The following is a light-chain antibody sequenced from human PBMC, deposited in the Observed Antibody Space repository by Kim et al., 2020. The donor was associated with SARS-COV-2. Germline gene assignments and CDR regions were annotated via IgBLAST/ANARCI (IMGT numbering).Light chain of an antibody. CDR1: SLRSYY. V-gene: IGLV3-19*01. CDR2: GKN. CDR3: NSRDSSGNHWV. J-gene: IGLJ3*02. Sequence: ALGQTVRITCQGDSLRSYYARWYQQKPGQAPVLVIYGKNNRPSGIPDRFSGSSSGNTASLTITGAQAEDEADYYCNSRDSSGNHWVFGGGTKVTVL.